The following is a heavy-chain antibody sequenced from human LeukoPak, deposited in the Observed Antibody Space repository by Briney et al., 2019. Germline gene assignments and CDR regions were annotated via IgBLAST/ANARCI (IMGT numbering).Heavy chain of an antibody. V-gene: IGHV3-23*01. D-gene: IGHD2-2*01. CDR1: GFTFSSYS. CDR3: VKDRCDRTTCPEV. Sequence: PGGSLRLSCAASGFTFSSYSMNWVRQAPGKGLEWVSGISNSGDSTYYPDSVKGRFTISRDNSKNTLHLQMSSLRAEDTALYYCVKDRCDRTTCPEVWGQGTLVTVSS. J-gene: IGHJ4*02. CDR2: ISNSGDST.